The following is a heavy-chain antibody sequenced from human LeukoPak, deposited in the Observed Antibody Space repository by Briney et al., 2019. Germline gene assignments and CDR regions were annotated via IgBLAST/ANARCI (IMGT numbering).Heavy chain of an antibody. J-gene: IGHJ4*02. D-gene: IGHD6-13*01. CDR1: GYAFTRYS. CDR3: ARERDSSSSSAY. V-gene: IGHV1-46*01. Sequence: ASVKVSCEASGYAFTRYSMQCVRQAPGQGLEWMGVINPGGGSTNYAQKFQGKVTLTRDTPTSTVYMELSSLTSEDTAVYYCARERDSSSSSAYWGQGTLVTVSS. CDR2: INPGGGST.